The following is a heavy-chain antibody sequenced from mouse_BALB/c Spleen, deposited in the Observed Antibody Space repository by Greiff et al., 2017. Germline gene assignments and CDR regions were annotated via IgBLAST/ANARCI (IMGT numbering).Heavy chain of an antibody. J-gene: IGHJ4*01. D-gene: IGHD2-2*01. V-gene: IGHV1-39*01. CDR2: IDPYYGGT. CDR1: GYSFTGYN. Sequence: VHVKQSGPELEKPGASVKISCKASGYSFTGYNMNWVKQSNGKSLEWIGNIDPYYGGTSYNQKFKGKATLTVDKSSSTAYMQLKSLTSEDSAVYYCARRPSGYDGYAMDYWGQGTSVTVSS. CDR3: ARRPSGYDGYAMDY.